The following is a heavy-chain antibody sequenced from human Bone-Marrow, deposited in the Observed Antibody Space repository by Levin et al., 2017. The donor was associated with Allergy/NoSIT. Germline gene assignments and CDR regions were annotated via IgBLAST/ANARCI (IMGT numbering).Heavy chain of an antibody. Sequence: LSLTCAASGFTFSSYGMHWVRQAPGKGLEWVAVIWYDGSNKYYADSVKGRFTISRDNSKNTLYLQMNSLRAEDTAVYYCARRFSRVRKRITGTPDAFDIWGQGTMVTVSS. CDR1: GFTFSSYG. J-gene: IGHJ3*02. CDR3: ARRFSRVRKRITGTPDAFDI. D-gene: IGHD1-7*01. V-gene: IGHV3-33*01. CDR2: IWYDGSNK.